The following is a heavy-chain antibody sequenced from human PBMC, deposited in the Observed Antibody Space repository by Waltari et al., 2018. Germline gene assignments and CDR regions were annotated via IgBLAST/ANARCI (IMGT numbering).Heavy chain of an antibody. V-gene: IGHV4-39*01. CDR3: ATYIGASVGTAAFDV. CDR1: GGSITNTKPY. Sequence: QLQLQESGPGLVKPSATLSLTSSVSGGSITNTKPYWGWIRQPPGQGLEWLGTMSYLGATYSSPSLKSRVTISRDTSTNQLSLKLGSVTAADTAMYYCATYIGASVGTAAFDVWGQGTMVTVSS. CDR2: MSYLGAT. D-gene: IGHD5-12*01. J-gene: IGHJ3*01.